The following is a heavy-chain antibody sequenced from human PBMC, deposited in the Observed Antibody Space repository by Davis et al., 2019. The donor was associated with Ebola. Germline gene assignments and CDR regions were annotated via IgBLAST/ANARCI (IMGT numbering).Heavy chain of an antibody. CDR2: INHSGST. CDR3: ARGSLVRRLPEDAFDI. J-gene: IGHJ3*02. Sequence: PSETLSLTCAVYGGSFSGYYWSWIRQPPGKGLEWIGEINHSGSTNYNPSLKSRVTISVDTSKNQFSLKLSSVTAADTAVYYCARGSLVRRLPEDAFDIWGQGTMVTVSS. D-gene: IGHD1-1*01. V-gene: IGHV4-34*01. CDR1: GGSFSGYY.